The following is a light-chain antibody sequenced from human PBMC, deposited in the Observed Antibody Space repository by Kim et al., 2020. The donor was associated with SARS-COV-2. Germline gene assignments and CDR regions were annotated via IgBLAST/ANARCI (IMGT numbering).Light chain of an antibody. CDR3: LQHNTYPIT. CDR1: QDLRND. V-gene: IGKV1-17*01. Sequence: ESVGDRVTINCPASQDLRNDLGWYQQNPGRAPKRLIYGASSLQSGVPSRFSGSGSGTEFTLTISSLQPEDFATYFCLQHNTYPITFGQGTRLEIK. J-gene: IGKJ5*01. CDR2: GAS.